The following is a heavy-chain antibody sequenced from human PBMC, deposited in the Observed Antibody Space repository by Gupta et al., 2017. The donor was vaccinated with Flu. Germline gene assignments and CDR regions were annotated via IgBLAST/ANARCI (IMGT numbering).Heavy chain of an antibody. D-gene: IGHD6-6*01. CDR2: INHSGST. CDR1: GGSFSGYY. V-gene: IGHV4-34*01. Sequence: QVQLQQWGAGLLKPSETLSLTCAVYGGSFSGYYWSWIRQPPGKGLEWIGEINHSGSTNYNPSLKSRVTISVDTSKNQFSLKLSSVTAADTAVYYCARVSGAALGYYFDYWGQGTLVTVSS. CDR3: ARVSGAALGYYFDY. J-gene: IGHJ4*02.